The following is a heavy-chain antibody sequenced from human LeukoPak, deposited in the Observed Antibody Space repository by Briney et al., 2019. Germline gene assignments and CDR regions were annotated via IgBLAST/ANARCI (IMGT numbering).Heavy chain of an antibody. Sequence: SVKVSFKASGGTFSSYAISWVRQAPGQGLEWMGGIIPIFGTANYAQKFQGRVTITADESTSTAYMELSSLRSEDTAVYYCASGNNEDIVVVPAAYDAFDIWGQGTMVTVSS. CDR1: GGTFSSYA. D-gene: IGHD2-2*01. V-gene: IGHV1-69*13. CDR2: IIPIFGTA. CDR3: ASGNNEDIVVVPAAYDAFDI. J-gene: IGHJ3*02.